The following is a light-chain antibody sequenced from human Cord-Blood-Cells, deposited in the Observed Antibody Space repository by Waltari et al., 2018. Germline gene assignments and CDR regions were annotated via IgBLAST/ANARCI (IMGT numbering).Light chain of an antibody. CDR1: SGSIASTY. Sequence: NFMLTQPHSVSESPGKTVTISCTRSSGSIASTYVQWYQQRPGRSPTTVIYEDNQRPSGVPDRFSGSIDSSSNSASLTISGLKTEDEADYYCQSYDSSIWVFGGGTKLTVL. CDR2: EDN. J-gene: IGLJ3*02. CDR3: QSYDSSIWV. V-gene: IGLV6-57*01.